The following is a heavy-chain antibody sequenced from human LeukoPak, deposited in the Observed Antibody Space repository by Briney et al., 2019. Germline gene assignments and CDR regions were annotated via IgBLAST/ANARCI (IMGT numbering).Heavy chain of an antibody. D-gene: IGHD3-10*01. J-gene: IGHJ6*03. CDR2: IYPGDSDT. V-gene: IGHV5-51*01. CDR3: ARHPKVRGVRGYYYYMDV. Sequence: GESLKISCKGSGYSFTSYGIGWVRQMPGKGLEWMGIIYPGDSDTRYSPSFQGQVTISADKSISTAYLQWSSLKASDTAMYYCARHPKVRGVRGYYYYMDVWGKGTTVTVSS. CDR1: GYSFTSYG.